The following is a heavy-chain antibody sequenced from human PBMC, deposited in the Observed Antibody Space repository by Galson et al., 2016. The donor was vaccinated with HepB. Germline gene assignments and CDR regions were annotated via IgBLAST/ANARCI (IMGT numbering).Heavy chain of an antibody. J-gene: IGHJ6*02. V-gene: IGHV1-18*01. CDR2: ISAFNANT. Sequence: SVKVSCKASGCTFTRYGISWVRQAPGQGLEWMAWISAFNANTNYAQKLQGRVTMTTDTSTSTAYMELRSLRADDTAVYYCARDPPYYGMDVWGQGTTVTVSS. CDR1: GCTFTRYG. CDR3: ARDPPYYGMDV.